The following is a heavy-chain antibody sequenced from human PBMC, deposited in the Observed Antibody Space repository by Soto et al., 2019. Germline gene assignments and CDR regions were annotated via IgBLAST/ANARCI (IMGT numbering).Heavy chain of an antibody. Sequence: EVQLVESGGGLVHPGGSLKLSCAASGFSFSASAMHWVRQAPGKGLEWVGRIRSQANNYATAYAASVKGRFTISRDDSKNTAYLQMNSLTTNDTAVYYCTRTDGSAYCGQGTLVTVSS. V-gene: IGHV3-73*02. D-gene: IGHD6-19*01. CDR2: IRSQANNYAT. J-gene: IGHJ4*02. CDR1: GFSFSASA. CDR3: TRTDGSAY.